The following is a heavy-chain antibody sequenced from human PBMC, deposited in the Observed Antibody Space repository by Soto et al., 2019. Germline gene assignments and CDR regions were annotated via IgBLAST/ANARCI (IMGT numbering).Heavy chain of an antibody. D-gene: IGHD2-2*01. CDR3: ARVWITSHCSSTSCYLDY. CDR2: IYYSGST. J-gene: IGHJ4*02. CDR1: GGSISSGGYY. Sequence: SETXSLTCTVSGGSISSGGYYWSWIRLHPGKGLEWIGYIYYSGSTYYNPSLKSRVTISVDTSKNQFSLKLSSVTAADTAVYYCARVWITSHCSSTSCYLDYWGQGTLVTVSS. V-gene: IGHV4-31*03.